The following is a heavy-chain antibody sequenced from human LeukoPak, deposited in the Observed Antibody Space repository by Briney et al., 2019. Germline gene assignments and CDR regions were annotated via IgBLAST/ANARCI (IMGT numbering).Heavy chain of an antibody. D-gene: IGHD2-2*01. CDR3: ARDSGGSLPPDLHCSSTSCPYGVWDFQH. CDR1: GGTFSSYA. J-gene: IGHJ1*01. Sequence: SVKVSCKASGGTFSSYAISWVRQAPGQGLEWMGWIIPILGIANYAQKFQGRVTITADKSTSTAYMELSSLRSEDTAVYYCARDSGGSLPPDLHCSSTSCPYGVWDFQHWGQGTLVTVSS. CDR2: IIPILGIA. V-gene: IGHV1-69*10.